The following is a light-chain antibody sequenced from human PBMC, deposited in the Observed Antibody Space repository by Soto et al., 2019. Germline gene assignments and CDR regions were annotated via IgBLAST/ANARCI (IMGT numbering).Light chain of an antibody. CDR2: GAS. V-gene: IGKV3-15*01. J-gene: IGKJ3*01. CDR3: QHYNSWPVA. CDR1: QSVSGA. Sequence: EILMTQSPATLSVSLGERATLTCRASQSVSGALAWYQQRPGQAPRLLIYGASSRASGIPARFSATGSGTHFTLTINGLQSEDFAVYYCQHYNSWPVAFGPGTKVDFK.